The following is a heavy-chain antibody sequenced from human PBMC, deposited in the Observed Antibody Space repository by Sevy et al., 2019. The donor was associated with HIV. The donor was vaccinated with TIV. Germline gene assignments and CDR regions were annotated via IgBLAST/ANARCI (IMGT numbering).Heavy chain of an antibody. CDR1: GFTLSNYA. CDR2: ISHTGENT. V-gene: IGHV3-23*01. J-gene: IGHJ4*02. CDR3: AARKVGDIWSSSGSVRGPWAGGPLFDY. D-gene: IGHD3-3*01. Sequence: GGSLRLSCRSSGFTLSNYAMTWVRQTPGKGLEWVSSISHTGENTYCADSVKGRFSISRDDFANTLYLQMNSLRGEDTALYFCAARKVGDIWSSSGSVRGPWAGGPLFDYWGQGILVTVSS.